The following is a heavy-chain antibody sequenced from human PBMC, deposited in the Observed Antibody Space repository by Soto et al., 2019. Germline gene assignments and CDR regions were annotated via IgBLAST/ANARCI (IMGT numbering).Heavy chain of an antibody. CDR3: ARDLPMQSSPGRRINWFDP. D-gene: IGHD2-15*01. CDR1: GFTFSSYW. Sequence: GGSLRLSCAASGFTFSSYWMSWVRQAPGKGLEWVANIKQDGSEKYYVDSVKGRFTISRDNAKNSLYLQMNSLRAEDTAVYYCARDLPMQSSPGRRINWFDPWGQGTLVTV. CDR2: IKQDGSEK. V-gene: IGHV3-7*01. J-gene: IGHJ5*02.